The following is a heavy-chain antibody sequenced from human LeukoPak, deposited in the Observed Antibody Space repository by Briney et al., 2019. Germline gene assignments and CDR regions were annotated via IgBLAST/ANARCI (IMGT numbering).Heavy chain of an antibody. J-gene: IGHJ5*02. CDR3: ARDYWFDP. CDR1: GFTFSSYE. CDR2: ISSAGTTK. Sequence: GGSLRLSCAASGFTFSSYEMNWVRQAPGKGLEWISYISSAGTTKIYADSVKGRFTISRDNAKNSLYLQMNSLRAEDTAVYYCARDYWFDPWGHGTLVTVSS. V-gene: IGHV3-48*03.